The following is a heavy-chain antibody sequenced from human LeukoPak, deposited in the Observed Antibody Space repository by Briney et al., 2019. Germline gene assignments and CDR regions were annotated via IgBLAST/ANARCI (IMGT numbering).Heavy chain of an antibody. CDR3: AGRYSGSYSDAFDI. CDR1: GGTLSSYA. Sequence: SVKVSCKASGGTLSSYAITWVRQAPGQGLEWMGGIIPIFGPANYAQKFQGRVTITADESTSTAYMELSSLRSDEDTAMYHCAGRYSGSYSDAFDIWGQGTMVTVSS. D-gene: IGHD1-26*01. CDR2: IIPIFGPA. J-gene: IGHJ3*02. V-gene: IGHV1-69*01.